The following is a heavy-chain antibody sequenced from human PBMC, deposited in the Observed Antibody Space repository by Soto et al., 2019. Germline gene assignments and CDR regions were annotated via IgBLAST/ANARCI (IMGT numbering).Heavy chain of an antibody. J-gene: IGHJ6*02. V-gene: IGHV3-30*18. CDR2: ISYDGSNK. Sequence: QVQLVESGGGVVQPGRSLRLSCAASGFTFSSYGMHWVRQAPGKGLEWVAVISYDGSNKYYADSVKGRFTISRDNSKNTLYLQMNGLRAEDTAVYYCAKEVKTTVTTRGRSMDVWGQGTTVTVSS. CDR1: GFTFSSYG. CDR3: AKEVKTTVTTRGRSMDV. D-gene: IGHD4-17*01.